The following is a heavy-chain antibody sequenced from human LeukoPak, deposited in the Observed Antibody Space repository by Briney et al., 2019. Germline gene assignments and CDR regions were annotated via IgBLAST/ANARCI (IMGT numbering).Heavy chain of an antibody. V-gene: IGHV4-59*01. CDR2: IYYSGNT. J-gene: IGHJ4*02. CDR3: ARSSSGSYRFDY. Sequence: ETLSLTCTVSGGSISSYYWSWIRQPPGKGLEWIGYIYYSGNTNYNPSLKSRVTISVDTSRDQFSLNLSSVTAADTAVYYCARSSSGSYRFDYWGQGTLVTVSS. CDR1: GGSISSYY. D-gene: IGHD1-26*01.